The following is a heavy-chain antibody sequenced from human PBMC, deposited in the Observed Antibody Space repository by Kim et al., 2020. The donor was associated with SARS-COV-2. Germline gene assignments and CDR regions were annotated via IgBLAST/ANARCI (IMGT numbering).Heavy chain of an antibody. J-gene: IGHJ6*02. CDR3: ARGSDFDWLSATSYYYYYGMDV. CDR2: IYSGGST. Sequence: GGSLRLSCAASGFTVSSNYMSWVRQAPGKGLEWVSVIYSGGSTYYADSVKGRFTISRDNSKNTLYLQMNSLRAEDTAVYYCARGSDFDWLSATSYYYYYGMDVWGQGTTVTVSS. CDR1: GFTVSSNY. V-gene: IGHV3-66*01. D-gene: IGHD3-9*01.